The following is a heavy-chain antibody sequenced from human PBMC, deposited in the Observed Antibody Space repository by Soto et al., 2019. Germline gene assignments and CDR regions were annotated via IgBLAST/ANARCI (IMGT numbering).Heavy chain of an antibody. J-gene: IGHJ6*01. D-gene: IGHD3-10*01. CDR1: GGSISSSSYY. V-gene: IGHV4-39*01. CDR3: ASTSLIGDYYYGLDV. CDR2: IYYSGST. Sequence: SETLSLTCTVSGGSISSSSYYWGWIRQPPGKGLEWIGSIYYSGSTYYNPSLKSRVTISVDTSKNQFSLKLSSVTAADTAVYYCASTSLIGDYYYGLDVWGQGTTVTVSS.